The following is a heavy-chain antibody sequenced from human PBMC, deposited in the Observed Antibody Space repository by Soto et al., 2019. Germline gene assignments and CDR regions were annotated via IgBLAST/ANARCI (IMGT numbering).Heavy chain of an antibody. D-gene: IGHD6-19*01. J-gene: IGHJ5*02. CDR3: AREPLAVAGTGWFDP. V-gene: IGHV1-3*01. Sequence: GASVKVSCKASGYTFTSYAMHWVRQAPGQRLEWMGWINAGNGNTKYSQKFQGRVTITRDTSASTAYMELSSLRSEDTAVYYCAREPLAVAGTGWFDPWGQGTLVTVSS. CDR2: INAGNGNT. CDR1: GYTFTSYA.